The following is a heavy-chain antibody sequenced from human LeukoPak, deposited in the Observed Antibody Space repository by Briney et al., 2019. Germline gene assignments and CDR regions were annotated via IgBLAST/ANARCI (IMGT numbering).Heavy chain of an antibody. CDR1: GFTFSSYS. D-gene: IGHD3-22*01. CDR2: ISSSSSTI. V-gene: IGHV3-48*01. CDR3: ARARVYYYDSSGYSPYYFDY. J-gene: IGHJ4*02. Sequence: GGSLRLSCAASGFTFSSYSMNWVRQAPGKGLEWVSYISSSSSTIYYADSVKGRFTISRDNAKNSLYLQMNSLRAEDTAVYYCARARVYYYDSSGYSPYYFDYWGQGTLVTVSS.